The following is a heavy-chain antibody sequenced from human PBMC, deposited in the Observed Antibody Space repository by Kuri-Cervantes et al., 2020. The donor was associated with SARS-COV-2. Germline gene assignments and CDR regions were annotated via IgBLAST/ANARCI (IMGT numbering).Heavy chain of an antibody. Sequence: ASVKVSCKAPGYTFNNYAMHWVRQAPGQRLEWMGWINAGNGNTKYSQKFQGRVTITRDTSASTAYMELSSLRSDDTAVYYCARVGHSGRSSGGNWFDPWGQGTLVTVSS. CDR3: ARVGHSGRSSGGNWFDP. J-gene: IGHJ5*02. CDR1: GYTFNNYA. CDR2: INAGNGNT. D-gene: IGHD1-26*01. V-gene: IGHV1-3*01.